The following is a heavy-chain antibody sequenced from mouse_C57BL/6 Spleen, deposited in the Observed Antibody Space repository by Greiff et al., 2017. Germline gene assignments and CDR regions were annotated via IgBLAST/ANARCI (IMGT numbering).Heavy chain of an antibody. V-gene: IGHV1-15*01. Sequence: QVQLQQSGAELVRPGASVTLSCKASGYTFTDYEMHWVKPTPVHSLEWIVAIGPETGGTAYNQKFKGKAILTADKSSSTAYMELRSLTSEDSAVYYCTRSLAMVTNAMDYGGQGTSVTVSS. CDR3: TRSLAMVTNAMDY. J-gene: IGHJ4*01. CDR2: IGPETGGT. D-gene: IGHD2-2*01. CDR1: GYTFTDYE.